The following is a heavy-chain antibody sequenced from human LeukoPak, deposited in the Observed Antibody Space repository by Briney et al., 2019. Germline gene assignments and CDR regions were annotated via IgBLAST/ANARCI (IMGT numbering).Heavy chain of an antibody. V-gene: IGHV3-48*04. Sequence: GGSLRLSCAASGFTFSSYSMNWVRQAPGKGLEWVSYISSSSSTIYYADSVKGRFTISRDNSKNTVYLQMNTLRVEDTAMFFCAKESDTGFCSSTSCPPDHWGQGVLVTVSS. CDR2: ISSSSSTI. CDR3: AKESDTGFCSSTSCPPDH. CDR1: GFTFSSYS. D-gene: IGHD2-2*01. J-gene: IGHJ5*02.